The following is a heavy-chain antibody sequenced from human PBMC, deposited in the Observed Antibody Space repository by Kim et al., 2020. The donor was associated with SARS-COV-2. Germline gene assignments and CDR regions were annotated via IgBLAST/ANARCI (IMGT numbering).Heavy chain of an antibody. Sequence: GGSLRLSCAASGFTFSSYAMHWVRQAPGKGLEWVAVISYDGSNKYYSDSVKGRFTISRDNSKNTLYLQMNSLRAEDTAVYYCARDGGIAVAGEFDYWGQGTLVTVSS. CDR3: ARDGGIAVAGEFDY. J-gene: IGHJ4*02. CDR1: GFTFSSYA. D-gene: IGHD6-19*01. CDR2: ISYDGSNK. V-gene: IGHV3-30*04.